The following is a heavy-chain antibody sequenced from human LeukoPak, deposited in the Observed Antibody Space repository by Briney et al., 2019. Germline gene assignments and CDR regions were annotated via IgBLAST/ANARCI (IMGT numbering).Heavy chain of an antibody. CDR1: AYTFTDYY. D-gene: IGHD6-19*01. CDR2: INPNSGGT. V-gene: IGHV1-2*02. Sequence: ASGKVSCKASAYTFTDYYMHWVRQAPEQGLEWMGWINPNSGGTNYAQKFQGRVTMTRDTSISTAYMELSSLRSDDTAVYYCARGFSSGWYYYWGQGTLVTVSS. J-gene: IGHJ4*02. CDR3: ARGFSSGWYYY.